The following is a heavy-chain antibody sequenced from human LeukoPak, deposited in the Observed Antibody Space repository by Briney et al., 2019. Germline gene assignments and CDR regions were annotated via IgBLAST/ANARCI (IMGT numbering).Heavy chain of an antibody. V-gene: IGHV1-2*02. CDR2: INPKSGGT. D-gene: IGHD3-22*01. Sequence: ASVKVSCKAFGYTFTSNYMHWVRQAPGQGLEWMGWINPKSGGTNYAQKFQGRVTMTRDTTITTAYMELSRLGSDDTAVWYCARGGSVYYDSSGYYPLDYWGQGTLVTVSS. CDR1: GYTFTSNY. CDR3: ARGGSVYYDSSGYYPLDY. J-gene: IGHJ4*02.